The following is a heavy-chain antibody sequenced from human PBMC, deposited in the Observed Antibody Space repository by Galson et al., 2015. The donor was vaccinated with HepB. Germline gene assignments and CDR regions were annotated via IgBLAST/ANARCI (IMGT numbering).Heavy chain of an antibody. V-gene: IGHV3-7*03. CDR1: GFTFSSYW. CDR2: IKQGGSEK. Sequence: SLRLSCAASGFTFSSYWMSWVRQAPGKGLEWAANIKQGGSEKYYVDSVKGRFTISRDNAKNSLYLQMNSLRAEDTAVYYCARELSSYGSVYFDYWGQGTLVTVSS. CDR3: ARELSSYGSVYFDY. J-gene: IGHJ4*02. D-gene: IGHD3-10*01.